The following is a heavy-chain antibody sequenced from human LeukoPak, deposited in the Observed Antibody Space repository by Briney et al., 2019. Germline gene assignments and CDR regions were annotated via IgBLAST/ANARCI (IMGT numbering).Heavy chain of an antibody. J-gene: IGHJ5*02. CDR2: INPNSGGT. Sequence: GASVKVSCKASGYTFTGYYMHWVRQAPGQGLEWMGWINPNSGGTNYAQKFQGRVTMTRDTSISTAYMELSRLRSDDTAVYYCARGQVYSSGWAFRFWFDPWGQGTLVTVSS. D-gene: IGHD6-19*01. CDR3: ARGQVYSSGWAFRFWFDP. V-gene: IGHV1-2*02. CDR1: GYTFTGYY.